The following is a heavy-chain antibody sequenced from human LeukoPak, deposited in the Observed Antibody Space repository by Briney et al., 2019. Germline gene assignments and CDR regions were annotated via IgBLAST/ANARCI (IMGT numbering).Heavy chain of an antibody. D-gene: IGHD3-22*01. Sequence: GGSLRLSCAASGFSFSDYYMSWVRQAPGKGLQWVSYISSSGGAMYYADSVKGRFTVSRDNAKNSLFLQMNSLRVEDTAVYYCAGPGDTSGYFFNFDYWGQGALVTVSS. CDR3: AGPGDTSGYFFNFDY. V-gene: IGHV3-11*01. CDR1: GFSFSDYY. CDR2: ISSSGGAM. J-gene: IGHJ4*02.